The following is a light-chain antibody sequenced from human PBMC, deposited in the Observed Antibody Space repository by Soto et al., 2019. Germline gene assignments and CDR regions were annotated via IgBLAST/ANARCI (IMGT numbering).Light chain of an antibody. CDR2: DAS. CDR3: QQRSNWPPLT. Sequence: EIVLTQSPATLSLSPGERATLSCRASQSVSNSLVWFQQKPGQAPRLLIYDASNRATGIPARFSGSGSGTDFTLTISSLEPEDFAVYYCQQRSNWPPLTFGGGTKVEIK. V-gene: IGKV3-11*01. J-gene: IGKJ4*01. CDR1: QSVSNS.